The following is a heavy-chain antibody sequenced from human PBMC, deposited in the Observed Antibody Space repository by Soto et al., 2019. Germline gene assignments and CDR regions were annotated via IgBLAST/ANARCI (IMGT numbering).Heavy chain of an antibody. Sequence: SETLSLTCRVSGAYISDFSXSWIRQPAGKGLEWIGRITINGNTQKNPSFKSRVTMSIDTSRNHFSLNLQSATDADTALYYCARETGENWTYEAHWGPGTLVTVSS. CDR1: GAYISDFS. V-gene: IGHV4-4*07. CDR3: ARETGENWTYEAH. D-gene: IGHD1-7*01. CDR2: ITINGNT. J-gene: IGHJ1*01.